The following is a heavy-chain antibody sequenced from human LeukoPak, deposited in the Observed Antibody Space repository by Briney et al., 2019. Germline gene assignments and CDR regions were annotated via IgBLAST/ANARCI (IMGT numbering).Heavy chain of an antibody. V-gene: IGHV3-23*01. D-gene: IGHD2-8*02. CDR2: ISGSGGST. CDR1: GFTFSSYA. J-gene: IGHJ3*02. Sequence: PGGSLRLSCPASGFTFSSYAMSWVRQAPGKWLEWVSAISGSGGSTYYADSVKGRFTISRDNSKNTLYLQMNSLRAEDTAVYYCAKAAHIVLVVYAIPADDAFDIWGQGTMVTVSS. CDR3: AKAAHIVLVVYAIPADDAFDI.